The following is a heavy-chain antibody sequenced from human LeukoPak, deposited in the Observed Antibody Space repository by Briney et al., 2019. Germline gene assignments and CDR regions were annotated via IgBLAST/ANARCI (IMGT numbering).Heavy chain of an antibody. Sequence: ASVKVSCKASGYTFTSYDINWVRQATGQGLEWMGWMNPNSGNTGYAQKFQGRVTITRNTSISTAYMELSSLRSEDTAVYYCTTDPLRRVVVPVTPVWGQGTLVTVSS. CDR2: MNPNSGNT. V-gene: IGHV1-8*03. D-gene: IGHD2-15*01. J-gene: IGHJ4*02. CDR1: GYTFTSYD. CDR3: TTDPLRRVVVPVTPV.